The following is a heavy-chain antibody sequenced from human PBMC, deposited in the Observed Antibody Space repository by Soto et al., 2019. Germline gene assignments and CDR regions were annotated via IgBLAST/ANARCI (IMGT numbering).Heavy chain of an antibody. V-gene: IGHV3-48*02. CDR2: ISSSSGVI. CDR3: ARETYFDY. J-gene: IGHJ4*02. Sequence: EVQLVESGGGLVQPGGSLRLSCAASGFTFSSYIMNWVRQAPGKGLEWVAYISSSSGVIYYADSVKGRFTISRDNAKNSLYLQMNSLRDEDTAVYYCARETYFDYWGQGTLVTVSS. CDR1: GFTFSSYI.